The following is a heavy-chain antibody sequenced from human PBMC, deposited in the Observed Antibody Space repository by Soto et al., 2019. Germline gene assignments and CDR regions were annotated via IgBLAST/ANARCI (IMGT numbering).Heavy chain of an antibody. CDR1: GFTFSTYD. V-gene: IGHV3-13*01. J-gene: IGHJ4*02. Sequence: EVQLGESGGGLVQPGGSLRLSCAASGFTFSTYDMHWVRQATGKGLERVSAIGSAGDTSYPASVNGRFTISRENAKNSLYLQMNSLRAGDTAGYYCARVVWGYSGYDYYFDHWGQGTLVTVSS. CDR2: IGSAGDT. CDR3: ARVVWGYSGYDYYFDH. D-gene: IGHD5-12*01.